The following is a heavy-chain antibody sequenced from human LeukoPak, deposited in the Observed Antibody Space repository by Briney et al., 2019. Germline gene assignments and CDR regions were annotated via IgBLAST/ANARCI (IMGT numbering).Heavy chain of an antibody. J-gene: IGHJ4*02. CDR2: ISYDGSNK. Sequence: GGSLRLSCAASGFTFTSYAMHWVRQAPGKGLEWVAAISYDGSNKNYADSVKGRFTISRDNSKNTLFLEMNSLRAEDTAIYYCASFSDYWGRGTLVTVSS. CDR3: ASFSDY. CDR1: GFTFTSYA. V-gene: IGHV3-30*04.